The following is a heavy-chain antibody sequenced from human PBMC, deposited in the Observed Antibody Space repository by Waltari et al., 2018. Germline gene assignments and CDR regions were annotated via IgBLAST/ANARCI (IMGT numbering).Heavy chain of an antibody. CDR1: GFSFSSYA. Sequence: EVQLLESGGGLVQPGGSMRLTCAASGFSFSSYAISRVRQAPGQGLALVSAISGSGGSTYYADSVKGRFTISRDNSKNTLYLQKNSLRAEDTAVYYCGKRSDGDCPEYWGQGTLVTVSS. CDR3: GKRSDGDCPEY. V-gene: IGHV3-23*01. CDR2: ISGSGGST. D-gene: IGHD2-21*02. J-gene: IGHJ4*02.